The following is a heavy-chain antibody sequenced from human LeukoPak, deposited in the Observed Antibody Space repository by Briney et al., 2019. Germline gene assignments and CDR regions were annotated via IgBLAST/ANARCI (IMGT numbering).Heavy chain of an antibody. J-gene: IGHJ4*02. CDR3: ARGPWSGSYMVY. CDR2: INPNSGGT. Sequence: ASVKVSCKAYGYTFTGYYMHWVRQAPGQGLEWMGRINPNSGGTNYAQKFQGRVTMTRDTSISTAYMELSRLRSDDTAVYYCARGPWSGSYMVYWGQGTLVTVSS. V-gene: IGHV1-2*06. CDR1: GYTFTGYY. D-gene: IGHD1-26*01.